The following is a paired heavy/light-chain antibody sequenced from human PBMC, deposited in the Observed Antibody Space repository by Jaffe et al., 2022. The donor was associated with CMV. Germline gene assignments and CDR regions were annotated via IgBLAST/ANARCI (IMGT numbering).Heavy chain of an antibody. Sequence: QVHLVQSGAETRKPGASVKVSCKVSGNNFSKYPIYWVRLGPGQRLEWMGWINVGNGFTKYSQKFQGRVIISRDTFASTAYLELSSLRSEDTAVYYCARYYGDHEALDFWGQGTMITVSS. CDR1: GNNFSKYP. V-gene: IGHV1-3*01. CDR2: INVGNGFT. J-gene: IGHJ3*01. CDR3: ARYYGDHEALDF. D-gene: IGHD4-17*01.
Light chain of an antibody. CDR1: QSLLHSNGYKY. J-gene: IGKJ1*01. CDR2: LGS. Sequence: DIEMTQSPLSLSVTPGEPASISCRSSQSLLHSNGYKYLGWYLQKPGQSPQLLIYLGSNRASGVPDRFSGSGSGTDFTLKISRVEAEDVGLYYCMQTLQIPQTFGQGTKVEIK. V-gene: IGKV2-28*01. CDR3: MQTLQIPQT.